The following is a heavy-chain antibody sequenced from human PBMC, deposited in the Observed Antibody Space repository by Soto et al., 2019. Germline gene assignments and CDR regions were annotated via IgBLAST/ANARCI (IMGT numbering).Heavy chain of an antibody. CDR3: ARDGEGF. CDR1: GFSFSSNW. D-gene: IGHD2-21*01. Sequence: GSLRLSCAASGFSFSSNWMHWVRRVPGRVLVWVSRINTDGSITDYVDSVKGRFNSSRDNDKNTLYLQMNSLRVEDTAVYYCARDGEGFWGQGTLVTVSS. J-gene: IGHJ4*02. CDR2: INTDGSIT. V-gene: IGHV3-74*01.